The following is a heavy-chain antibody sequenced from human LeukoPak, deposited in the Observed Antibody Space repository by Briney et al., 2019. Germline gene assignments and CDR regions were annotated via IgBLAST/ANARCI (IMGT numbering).Heavy chain of an antibody. CDR3: AKGRSSSWYDYGMDV. Sequence: PGGSLRLSCAASGFTFSSSGMHWVRQAPGKGLEWVAVISYDGSNKYYADSVKGRFTISRDNSKNTLYLQMNSLRAEDTAVYYCAKGRSSSWYDYGMDVWGQGTTVTVSS. J-gene: IGHJ6*02. V-gene: IGHV3-30*18. CDR2: ISYDGSNK. D-gene: IGHD6-13*01. CDR1: GFTFSSSG.